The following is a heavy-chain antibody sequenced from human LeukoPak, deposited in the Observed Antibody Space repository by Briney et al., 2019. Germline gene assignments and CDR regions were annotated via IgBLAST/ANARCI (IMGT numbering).Heavy chain of an antibody. D-gene: IGHD5-12*01. Sequence: GGSLRLSCAASGFTFSSYSMNWVRQAPGKGLEWVSYISSSSSTIYYADSVKGRFTISRDNSNHMLYLQMNSLIAEDTAIYYCAKDDDWLRFEHWGRGTPVSVSS. V-gene: IGHV3-48*01. J-gene: IGHJ4*02. CDR1: GFTFSSYS. CDR3: AKDDDWLRFEH. CDR2: ISSSSSTI.